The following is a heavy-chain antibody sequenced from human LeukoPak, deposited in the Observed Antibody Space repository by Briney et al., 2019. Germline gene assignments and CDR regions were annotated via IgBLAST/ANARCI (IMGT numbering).Heavy chain of an antibody. J-gene: IGHJ4*02. CDR3: ARRGAYDAFDY. V-gene: IGHV5-10-1*01. CDR2: IDPTDSYT. D-gene: IGHD5-12*01. CDR1: GYTLTNYW. Sequence: GESLRISCKGSGYTLTNYWISWVRQLPGKGLEWMGRIDPTDSYTNYSPSFQGHVSISADRSISTAYLQWSSLKASDTALYYCARRGAYDAFDYWGQGTLVTVSS.